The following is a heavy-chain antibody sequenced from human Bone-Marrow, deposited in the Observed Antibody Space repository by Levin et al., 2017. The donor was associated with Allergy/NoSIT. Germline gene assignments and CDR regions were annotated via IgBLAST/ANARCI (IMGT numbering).Heavy chain of an antibody. CDR2: LYYSGST. Sequence: ESLKISCTVSGASISSYNDYWGWIRQPPGKGLEWIGTLYYSGSTYSNPTLTGRVTMSLDTSKNQLSLKLTSVTATDTAVYYCVRGMAQLRYFDWPYYFDYWGQGTLVTVSS. D-gene: IGHD3-9*01. J-gene: IGHJ4*02. CDR3: VRGMAQLRYFDWPYYFDY. CDR1: GASISSYNDY. V-gene: IGHV4-39*07.